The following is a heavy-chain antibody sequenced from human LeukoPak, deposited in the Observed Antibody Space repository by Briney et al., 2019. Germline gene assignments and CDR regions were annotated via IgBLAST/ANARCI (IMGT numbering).Heavy chain of an antibody. CDR3: ARAPLAYCGGDCSPY. V-gene: IGHV3-48*01. J-gene: IGHJ4*02. Sequence: GGSLRLSCAASGFTFSSYSMNWVRQAPGKRLEWVSYISSSSSTIYYADSVKGRFTISRDNAKNSLYLQMNSLRAEDTAVYYCARAPLAYCGGDCSPYWGQGTLVTVSS. CDR2: ISSSSSTI. D-gene: IGHD2-21*02. CDR1: GFTFSSYS.